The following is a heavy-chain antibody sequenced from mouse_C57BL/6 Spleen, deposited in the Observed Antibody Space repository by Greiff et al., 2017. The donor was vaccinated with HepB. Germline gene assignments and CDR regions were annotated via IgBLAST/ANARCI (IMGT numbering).Heavy chain of an antibody. CDR1: GFTFSSYA. CDR3: ARGGIYYGSYYFDY. J-gene: IGHJ2*01. CDR2: ISDGGSYT. D-gene: IGHD1-1*01. V-gene: IGHV5-4*01. Sequence: EVQGVESGGGLVKPGGSLKLSCAASGFTFSSYAMSWVRQTPEKRLEWVATISDGGSYTYYPDNVKGRFTISRDNAKNNLYLQMSHLKSEDTAMYYCARGGIYYGSYYFDYWGQGTTLTVSS.